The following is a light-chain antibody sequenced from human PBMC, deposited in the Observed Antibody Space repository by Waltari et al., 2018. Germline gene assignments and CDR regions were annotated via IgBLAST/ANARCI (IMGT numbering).Light chain of an antibody. Sequence: QSVLTQPTSASGTPGQPVAISCSGTNSHIGNNYVYWYLQLPGTAPKLLIYKNNQRPSGVPERFSGSKSGTSTSLVISGLRSEDEADYFCAAWDDSLSVVIFGGGTKLTVL. CDR1: NSHIGNNY. CDR2: KNN. CDR3: AAWDDSLSVVI. J-gene: IGLJ2*01. V-gene: IGLV1-47*01.